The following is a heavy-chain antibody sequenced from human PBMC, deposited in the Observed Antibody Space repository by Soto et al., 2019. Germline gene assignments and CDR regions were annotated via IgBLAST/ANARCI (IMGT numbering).Heavy chain of an antibody. CDR1: GFTFSSYA. V-gene: IGHV3-64*02. CDR2: ISSNGGST. J-gene: IGHJ4*02. CDR3: ARGGFKSFGFPD. D-gene: IGHD3-16*01. Sequence: EVQLVESGEGLVQPGGSLRLSCAASGFTFSSYAMHWVRQAPGKGLEYVSAISSNGGSTYYADSVKGRFTISRDNSKNTLYLQMGSLRAEDMAVYYCARGGFKSFGFPDWGQGTLVTVSS.